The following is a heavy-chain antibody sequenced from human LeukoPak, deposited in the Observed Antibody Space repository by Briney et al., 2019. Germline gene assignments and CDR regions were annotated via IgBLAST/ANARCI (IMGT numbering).Heavy chain of an antibody. CDR2: IWYDGSNK. CDR3: AKKFTPYNWNEDGASDI. V-gene: IGHV3-33*06. J-gene: IGHJ3*02. D-gene: IGHD1-20*01. CDR1: GFTFSSYG. Sequence: GGSLRLSCAASGFTFSSYGMHWVRQAPGKGLEWVAVIWYDGSNKYYADSVKGRFTISRDNSKNTLYLQMNSLRAEDTAVYYCAKKFTPYNWNEDGASDIWGQGTMVTVSS.